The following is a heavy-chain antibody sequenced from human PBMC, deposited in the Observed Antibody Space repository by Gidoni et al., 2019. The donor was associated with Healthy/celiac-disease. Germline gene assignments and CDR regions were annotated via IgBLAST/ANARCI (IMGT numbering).Heavy chain of an antibody. CDR2: MNPNSGNT. J-gene: IGHJ3*02. D-gene: IGHD3-3*01. V-gene: IGHV1-8*01. CDR1: GYTFTSYD. Sequence: QVQLVQSGAEVKKPGASVKVSCTASGYTFTSYDIHWVRQATGQGLEWMGWMNPNSGNTGYAQKFQGRVTMTRNTSISTAYMELSSLRSEDTAVYYCARGARYYDFWSGWSGVTADAGDDAFDIWGQGTMVTVSS. CDR3: ARGARYYDFWSGWSGVTADAGDDAFDI.